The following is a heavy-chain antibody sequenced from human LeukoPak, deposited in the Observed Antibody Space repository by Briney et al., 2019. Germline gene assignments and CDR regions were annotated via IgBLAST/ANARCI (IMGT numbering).Heavy chain of an antibody. Sequence: GGSLRLSCAASGFTFSSYPMSWVRQAPGKGLEGVSAISGSGGSTYYADPVKGRFTISRDNSKNSLYLQMNSLRAEDTAVYYCARSSYYYDSVAYPYYYYYMDVWGKGTTVTVSS. D-gene: IGHD3-22*01. CDR3: ARSSYYYDSVAYPYYYYYMDV. CDR2: ISGSGGST. CDR1: GFTFSSYP. J-gene: IGHJ6*03. V-gene: IGHV3-23*01.